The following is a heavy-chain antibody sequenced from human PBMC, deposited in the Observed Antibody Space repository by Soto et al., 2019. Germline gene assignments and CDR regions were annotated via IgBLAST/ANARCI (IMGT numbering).Heavy chain of an antibody. J-gene: IGHJ4*02. D-gene: IGHD3-3*01. CDR3: ARADWLPPDY. CDR1: GYTFTSYA. Sequence: ASVNVSCKSSGYTFTSYAIHWVRQAPGQRLECMGWINAGNGNTKYSQKFQGRVTITRDTSASTAYMELSSLRSEDTAVYYCARADWLPPDYWGQGTLVTVSS. CDR2: INAGNGNT. V-gene: IGHV1-3*01.